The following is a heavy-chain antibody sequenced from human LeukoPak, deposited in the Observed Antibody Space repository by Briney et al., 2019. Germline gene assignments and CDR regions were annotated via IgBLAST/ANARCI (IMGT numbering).Heavy chain of an antibody. J-gene: IGHJ3*02. Sequence: PGGSLRLSCVGSGLTLNTYSFNWVRQAPGKGLEWVSAISDTGTYKYYADSVKGRFTISRDSAKNSLYLQMHSLRAEDTAVYYCAREDVSNSRFPDAFDIWGQGTMVTVSS. CDR1: GLTLNTYS. V-gene: IGHV3-21*01. CDR2: ISDTGTYK. CDR3: AREDVSNSRFPDAFDI. D-gene: IGHD4-11*01.